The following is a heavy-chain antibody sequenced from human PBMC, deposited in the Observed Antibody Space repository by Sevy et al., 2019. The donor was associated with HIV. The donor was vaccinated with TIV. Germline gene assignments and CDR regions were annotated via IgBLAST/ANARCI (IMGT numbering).Heavy chain of an antibody. V-gene: IGHV4-38-2*01. CDR3: ARVAAY. CDR1: GYSISSGYQ. J-gene: IGHJ4*02. CDR2: IYHSGST. D-gene: IGHD6-25*01. Sequence: SETLSLTCAVSGYSISSGYQWGWIRQPPGKGLEWIGTIYHSGSTYYNPSLKSRVTISVDTSKNQFSLKLNSMTAADMAVYFCARVAAYWGQGILVTVSS.